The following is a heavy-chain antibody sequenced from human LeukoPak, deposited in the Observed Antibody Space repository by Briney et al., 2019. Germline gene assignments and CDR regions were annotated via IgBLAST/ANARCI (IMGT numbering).Heavy chain of an antibody. CDR2: INPSGGST. D-gene: IGHD3-22*01. V-gene: IGHV1-46*01. J-gene: IGHJ4*02. Sequence: GASVNVSCKASGYTFTSYYMHWVRQAPGQGLEWMGIINPSGGSTSYAQKFQGRVTMTRDTSTSTVYMELSSLRSEGTAVYYCARDSLYYYDSSGESIFDYWGQGTLVTVSS. CDR3: ARDSLYYYDSSGESIFDY. CDR1: GYTFTSYY.